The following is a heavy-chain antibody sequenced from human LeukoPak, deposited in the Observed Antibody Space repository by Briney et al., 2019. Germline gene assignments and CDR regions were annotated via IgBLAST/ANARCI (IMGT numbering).Heavy chain of an antibody. CDR2: IKQDGSEK. Sequence: GGSLRLSCAASGFTVSSYSMNWVRQAPGKGLEWVANIKQDGSEKYYVDSVKGRFTISRDNAKNSLYLQMNSLRAEDTAVYYCASKDPYYDILTGYYYYMDVWGKGTTVTVSS. CDR1: GFTVSSYS. J-gene: IGHJ6*03. CDR3: ASKDPYYDILTGYYYYMDV. V-gene: IGHV3-7*01. D-gene: IGHD3-9*01.